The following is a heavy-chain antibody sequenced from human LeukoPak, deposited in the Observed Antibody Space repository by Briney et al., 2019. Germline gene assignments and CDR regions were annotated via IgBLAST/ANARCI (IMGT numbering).Heavy chain of an antibody. CDR1: GGSISNSTYY. D-gene: IGHD6-19*01. CDR3: ARAAVSGTPPTGYYYYYMDV. Sequence: SETLSLTCTVSGGSISNSTYYWGWIRQPPGKGLEWIGNIYYSGSTYYNPSLKSRVTISVDTSKNQFSLKLSSVTAADTAVYYCARAAVSGTPPTGYYYYYMDVWGKGTTVTVSS. V-gene: IGHV4-39*07. J-gene: IGHJ6*03. CDR2: IYYSGST.